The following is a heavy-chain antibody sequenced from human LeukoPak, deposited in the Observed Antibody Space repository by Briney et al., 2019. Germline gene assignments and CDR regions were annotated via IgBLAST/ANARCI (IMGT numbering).Heavy chain of an antibody. CDR1: GGSISSGSYS. CDR2: IYSSGTS. J-gene: IGHJ4*02. V-gene: IGHV4-31*11. Sequence: SETLSLTCAVSGGSISSGSYSWSWIRQPPGKGLEWIGYIYSSGTSYYNPSLKSRVIISLDTSKNQFSLKLTSVTAADTAVYFCARDRTGYFFDDWGQGTLVTVSS. CDR3: ARDRTGYFFDD.